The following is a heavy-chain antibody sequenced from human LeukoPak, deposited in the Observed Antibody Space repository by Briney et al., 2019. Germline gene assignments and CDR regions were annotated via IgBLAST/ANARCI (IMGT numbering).Heavy chain of an antibody. CDR2: ISAHNGNT. V-gene: IGHV1-8*01. J-gene: IGHJ4*02. CDR1: GYTFTSYA. CDR3: ARGNYYDSSGYYSIRLVNY. D-gene: IGHD3-22*01. Sequence: DSVKVSCKASGYTFTSYAISWVRQAPGQGLEWMGRISAHNGNTGYAQKFQGRVTMTRNTSISTAYMELSSLRSEDTAVYYCARGNYYDSSGYYSIRLVNYWGQGTLVTVSS.